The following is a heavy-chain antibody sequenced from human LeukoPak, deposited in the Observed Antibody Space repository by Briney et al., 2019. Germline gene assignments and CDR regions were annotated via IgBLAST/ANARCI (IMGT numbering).Heavy chain of an antibody. D-gene: IGHD3-16*01. V-gene: IGHV3-7*01. CDR2: INPDGSAK. J-gene: IGHJ4*02. CDR3: ASWGAGGNS. CDR1: GFTLSTYW. Sequence: GGSLRLSCEAPGFTLSTYWMNWVRQVPGKGLEWVANINPDGSAKRYVDSVKGRFTIDRDNADNSLSLQMNSLRAEDTAVYYCASWGAGGNSWGQGTLVTVSS.